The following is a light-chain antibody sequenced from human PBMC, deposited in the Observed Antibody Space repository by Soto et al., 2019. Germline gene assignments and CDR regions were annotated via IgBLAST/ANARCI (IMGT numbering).Light chain of an antibody. J-gene: IGKJ4*01. CDR3: QHYTNWPLT. CDR2: GAS. Sequence: EIVLTQSPATLSVSPGERATLSCRASHSVSSRLAWYQQKPGQAPRLLIYGASTWATGLPARFSGSGSGTEFTRTISSLQSEDFAVYYCQHYTNWPLTFGGGTKVESK. V-gene: IGKV3-15*01. CDR1: HSVSSR.